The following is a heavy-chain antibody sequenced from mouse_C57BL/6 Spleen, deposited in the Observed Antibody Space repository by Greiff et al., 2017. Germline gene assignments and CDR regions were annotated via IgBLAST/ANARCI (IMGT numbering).Heavy chain of an antibody. D-gene: IGHD1-1*01. Sequence: QVQLQQSGAELVKPGASVKISCKASGYAFSSYWMNWVKQRPGKGLEWIGQIYPGDGDTNYNGKFKGKATLTADKSSSTAYMQLSSLTSEDSAVYFCARRGTTVSRVYFDYWGQGTTLTVSS. V-gene: IGHV1-80*01. CDR2: IYPGDGDT. J-gene: IGHJ2*01. CDR3: ARRGTTVSRVYFDY. CDR1: GYAFSSYW.